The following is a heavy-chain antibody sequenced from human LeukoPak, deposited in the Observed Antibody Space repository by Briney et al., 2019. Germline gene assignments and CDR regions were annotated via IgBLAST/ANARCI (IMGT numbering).Heavy chain of an antibody. CDR2: MNPNSGNT. J-gene: IGHJ3*02. D-gene: IGHD3-3*01. V-gene: IGHV1-8*02. CDR1: GYTFTSYY. CDR3: ARGEGFWSGYYTGLAFDI. Sequence: ASVKVSCKASGYTFTSYYMHWVRQAPGQGLEWMGWMNPNSGNTGYAQKFQGRVTMTRNTSISTAYMELSSLRSEDTAVYYCARGEGFWSGYYTGLAFDIWGQGTMVTVSS.